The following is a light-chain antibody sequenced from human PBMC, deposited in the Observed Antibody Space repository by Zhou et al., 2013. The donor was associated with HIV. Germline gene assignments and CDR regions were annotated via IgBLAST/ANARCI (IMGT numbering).Light chain of an antibody. V-gene: IGKV1-8*01. CDR1: QGISSY. J-gene: IGKJ5*01. Sequence: AIRITQSPSSLSASTGDRVTITCRASQGISSYLAWYQQKPGKAPNLLIYKASNLQSGVPSRFSGSGFGTEFTLTISSLQPDDYATYYCQQYNTYPITFGQGTRLEI. CDR2: KAS. CDR3: QQYNTYPIT.